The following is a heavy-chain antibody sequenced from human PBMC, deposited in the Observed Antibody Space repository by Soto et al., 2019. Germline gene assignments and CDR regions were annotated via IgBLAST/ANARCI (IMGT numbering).Heavy chain of an antibody. CDR1: GGSISSGGYY. CDR3: ASVRSFWSGYSGLELRNWFDP. J-gene: IGHJ5*02. V-gene: IGHV4-31*03. CDR2: IYYSGST. D-gene: IGHD3-3*01. Sequence: SETLSLTCTVSGGSISSGGYYWSWIRQHPGKGLEWIGYIYYSGSTYYNPSLKSRVTISVDTSKNQFSLKLSSVTAADTAVYYCASVRSFWSGYSGLELRNWFDPWGQGTLVTVSS.